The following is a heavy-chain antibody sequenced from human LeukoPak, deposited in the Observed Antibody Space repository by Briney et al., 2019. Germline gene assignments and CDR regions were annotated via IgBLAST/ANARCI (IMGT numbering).Heavy chain of an antibody. Sequence: SETLSLTCAVYGGSFSGYYWSWIRQPPGKGLEWIGEINHSGSTNYNPSLKSRVTISVDTSKNQFSLKLSSVTAADTAVYYCARGVNDPRVDNDYWGQGTLVTVSS. CDR3: ARGVNDPRVDNDY. CDR2: INHSGST. J-gene: IGHJ4*02. CDR1: GGSFSGYY. D-gene: IGHD3-9*01. V-gene: IGHV4-34*01.